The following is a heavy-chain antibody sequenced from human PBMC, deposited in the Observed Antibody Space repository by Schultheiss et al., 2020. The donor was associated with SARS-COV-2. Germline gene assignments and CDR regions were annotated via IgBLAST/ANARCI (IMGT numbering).Heavy chain of an antibody. CDR2: IYYSGST. CDR1: GGSISSSSYY. Sequence: SCTVSGGSISSSSYYWSWIRQPPGKGLEWIGSIYYSGSTYYNPSLKSRVTISVDTSKNQFSLKLTSVTAADTAVYYCARHYGSGRDIWGQGTLVTVSS. V-gene: IGHV4-39*01. J-gene: IGHJ4*02. D-gene: IGHD3-10*01. CDR3: ARHYGSGRDI.